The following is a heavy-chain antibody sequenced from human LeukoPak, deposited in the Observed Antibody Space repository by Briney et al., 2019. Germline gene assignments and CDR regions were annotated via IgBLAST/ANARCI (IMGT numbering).Heavy chain of an antibody. Sequence: PGGSLRLSCAASGFTFSSYAMSWVRQAPGKGLEWVSAISGSGGSTYYTDSVKGRFTISRDNSKNTLYLQMNSLRAEDTAVYYCAKDNSYYDSSGYYIDYWGQGTLVTVSS. V-gene: IGHV3-23*01. CDR1: GFTFSSYA. CDR3: AKDNSYYDSSGYYIDY. D-gene: IGHD3-22*01. CDR2: ISGSGGST. J-gene: IGHJ4*02.